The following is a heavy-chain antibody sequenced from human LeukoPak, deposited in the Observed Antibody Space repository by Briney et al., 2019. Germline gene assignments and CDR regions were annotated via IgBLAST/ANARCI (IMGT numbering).Heavy chain of an antibody. CDR1: GFTFSSYS. CDR2: ISSRSNYI. J-gene: IGHJ5*02. CDR3: ARDPRYSIP. Sequence: GGSLRLSCTASGFTFSSYSMNWVRQAPGKGLEWVSSISSRSNYIYYADSVKGRFNISRDNAENSLSLQMNSLRAEDTAVYYCARDPRYSIPWGQGTLVTVSS. V-gene: IGHV3-21*04. D-gene: IGHD6-13*01.